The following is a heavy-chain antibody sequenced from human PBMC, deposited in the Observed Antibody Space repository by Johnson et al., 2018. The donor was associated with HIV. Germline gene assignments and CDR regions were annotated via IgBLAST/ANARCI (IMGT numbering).Heavy chain of an antibody. CDR1: GFTFNNYP. CDR2: ISYDGSNK. CDR3: TTVAAFGAFDI. V-gene: IGHV3-30*04. Sequence: QVQLVESGGGLVQPGRSLRLSCAVSGFTFNNYPMHWVRQAPGKGLEWVAVISYDGSNKYYGDSVKGRFTISRDNSKNTLYLQMNSLRAEDTAIYYCTTVAAFGAFDIWGQGTMVTVSS. J-gene: IGHJ3*02. D-gene: IGHD1-14*01.